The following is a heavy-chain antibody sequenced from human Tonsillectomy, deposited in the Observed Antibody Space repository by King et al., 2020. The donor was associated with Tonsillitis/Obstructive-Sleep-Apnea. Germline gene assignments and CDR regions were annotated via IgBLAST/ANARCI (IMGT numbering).Heavy chain of an antibody. CDR2: ISWNSGSI. D-gene: IGHD3-3*01. V-gene: IGHV3-9*01. J-gene: IGHJ4*02. CDR3: AKDPSYDFWSGPYYFDY. Sequence: VQLVESGGDLVQPGRSLRLSCAASGFTFDDYAMHWVRHAPGKGLEWVSSISWNSGSIGYADSVKGRFTISRDNAKNSQYLQMNSLRAEDTALYYCAKDPSYDFWSGPYYFDYWGQGTLVTVSS. CDR1: GFTFDDYA.